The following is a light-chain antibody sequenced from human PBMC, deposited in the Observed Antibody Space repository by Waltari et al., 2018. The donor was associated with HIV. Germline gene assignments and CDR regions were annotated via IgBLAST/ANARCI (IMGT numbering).Light chain of an antibody. Sequence: DIQMTKSPSSLSASVADTVTITCRASQNINNYLNWYQQRPGKPPNLLIYGASSLQPGVPSRFSARTSGANFTLTITRLQPEDFASYYCQQSFSAAITLGQGTRL. CDR1: QNINNY. J-gene: IGKJ5*01. CDR2: GAS. CDR3: QQSFSAAIT. V-gene: IGKV1-39*01.